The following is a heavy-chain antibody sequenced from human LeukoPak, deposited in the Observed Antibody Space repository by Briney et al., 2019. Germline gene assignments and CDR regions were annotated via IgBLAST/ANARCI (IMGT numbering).Heavy chain of an antibody. CDR3: ARGVIGYCSSTSRHELGGTYAFDI. CDR1: GGSISSYY. J-gene: IGHJ3*02. Sequence: SETLSLTCTVSGGSISSYYWSWIRQPPGKGLEWIGYIYYSGSTNYNPSLKSRVTISVDTSKNQFSLKLSSVTAADTAVYYCARGVIGYCSSTSRHELGGTYAFDIWGQGTMVTVSS. D-gene: IGHD2-2*01. CDR2: IYYSGST. V-gene: IGHV4-59*01.